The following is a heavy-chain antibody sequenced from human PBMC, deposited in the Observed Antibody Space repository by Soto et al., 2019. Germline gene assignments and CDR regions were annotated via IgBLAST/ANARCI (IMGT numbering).Heavy chain of an antibody. CDR1: GFTFGDSY. V-gene: IGHV3-11*06. CDR2: ISPGSRYP. Sequence: LGGSLRLSCAGSGFTFGDSYMSWIRQAPGKGLEWLSYISPGSRYPAYADSVKGRFTISRDNAKRSLYLQMMSLTAEDTAIYYCVRGGGGGLFDPWGQGTMVTVSS. J-gene: IGHJ5*02. CDR3: VRGGGGGLFDP. D-gene: IGHD2-15*01.